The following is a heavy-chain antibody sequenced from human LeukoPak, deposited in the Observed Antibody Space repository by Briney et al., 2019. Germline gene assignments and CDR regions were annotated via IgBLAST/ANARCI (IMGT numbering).Heavy chain of an antibody. J-gene: IGHJ4*02. CDR3: ARDVRSGNNGALDY. Sequence: GGSLRLSCAASGFTFSDYSMSWVRQAPGKGLEWVSSISSSGSTIYYADSVKGRFTISRDNAKNSLYLQMNSLRAEDTAVYYCARDVRSGNNGALDYWGPGTLVTVSS. CDR1: GFTFSDYS. D-gene: IGHD1/OR15-1a*01. CDR2: ISSSGSTI. V-gene: IGHV3-11*01.